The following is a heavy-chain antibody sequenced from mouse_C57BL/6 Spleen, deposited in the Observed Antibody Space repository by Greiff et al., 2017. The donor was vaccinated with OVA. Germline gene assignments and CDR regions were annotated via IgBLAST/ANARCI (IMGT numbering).Heavy chain of an antibody. V-gene: IGHV3-6*01. Sequence: EVKLQESGPGLVKPSQSLSLTCSVTGYSITSGYYWNWIRQFPGNKLEWMGYISYDGSNNYNPSLKNRISITRDTSKNQFFLKLNSVTTEDTATYYCARDGLRQENYFDYWGQGTTLTVSS. J-gene: IGHJ2*01. D-gene: IGHD2-4*01. CDR3: ARDGLRQENYFDY. CDR1: GYSITSGYY. CDR2: ISYDGSN.